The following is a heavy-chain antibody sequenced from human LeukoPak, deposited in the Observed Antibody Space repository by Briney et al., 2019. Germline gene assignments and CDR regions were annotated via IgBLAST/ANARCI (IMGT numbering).Heavy chain of an antibody. Sequence: SETLCLSCAAYGVSFSGYYWSWIRQPPGKGLECMGEINHSGSTNYNPSLKSRVTISSDTTTNQLSRKRSSVTAAHTTVYYCARAAYCGGACYSGHPDHWGQGTLDTVSS. J-gene: IGHJ4*02. CDR1: GVSFSGYY. D-gene: IGHD2-21*02. V-gene: IGHV4-34*01. CDR3: ARAAYCGGACYSGHPDH. CDR2: INHSGST.